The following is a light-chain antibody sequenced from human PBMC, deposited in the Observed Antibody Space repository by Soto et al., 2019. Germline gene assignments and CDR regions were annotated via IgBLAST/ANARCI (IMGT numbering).Light chain of an antibody. Sequence: DIPMTQSPSSLSASVGDRVTITCQASQDIYNYLNWYQQKPGKAPNLLIYDASTLEAGVPSRFSGNESGTEFTFTISRLQPEDIATYYCQQYDNLPFTFGGGTKVEIK. CDR2: DAS. J-gene: IGKJ4*01. V-gene: IGKV1-33*01. CDR3: QQYDNLPFT. CDR1: QDIYNY.